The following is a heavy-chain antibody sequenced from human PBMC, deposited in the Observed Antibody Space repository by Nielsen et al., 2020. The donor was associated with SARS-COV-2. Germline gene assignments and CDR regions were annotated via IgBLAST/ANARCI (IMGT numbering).Heavy chain of an antibody. D-gene: IGHD1-26*01. CDR3: AREPGGSVDY. CDR1: AFTFSTYW. V-gene: IGHV3-74*01. J-gene: IGHJ4*02. CDR2: INSDGSST. Sequence: GESLKISCAASAFTFSTYWMHWVRQAPGKGLVWVSRINSDGSSTSYADSVKGRFTISRDNSKNTLYLQMNSLRAEDTAVYYCAREPGGSVDYWGQGTLVTVSS.